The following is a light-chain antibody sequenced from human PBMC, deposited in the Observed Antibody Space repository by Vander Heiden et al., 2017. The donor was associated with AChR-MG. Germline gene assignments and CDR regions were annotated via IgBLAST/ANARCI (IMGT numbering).Light chain of an antibody. CDR2: CAS. CDR3: HQYGSSPGT. V-gene: IGKV3-20*01. Sequence: DIVMTQSPGTLSLPPGDRATLSCRASQRLSSTYLAWYQQKPGQAPRLLIYCASNRATGIPDRFSGSGSGADFTLSISSLEPDDFAVYYCHQYGSSPGTFGQGTKAEIK. J-gene: IGKJ1*01. CDR1: QRLSSTY.